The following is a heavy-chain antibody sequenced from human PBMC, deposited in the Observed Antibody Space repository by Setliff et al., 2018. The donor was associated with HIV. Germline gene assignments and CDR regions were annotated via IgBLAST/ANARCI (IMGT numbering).Heavy chain of an antibody. CDR3: ARFRKFQFVGALDY. D-gene: IGHD1-26*01. J-gene: IGHJ4*02. CDR1: GGTFSSYA. Sequence: SVQVPCKASGGTFSSYAISWVRQAPGQGLEWMGGIIPIFGTANYAQKFQGRVTITTDESTSTAYMELSSLRSEDTAGYYCARFRKFQFVGALDYWGQGTLVTVSS. CDR2: IIPIFGTA. V-gene: IGHV1-69*05.